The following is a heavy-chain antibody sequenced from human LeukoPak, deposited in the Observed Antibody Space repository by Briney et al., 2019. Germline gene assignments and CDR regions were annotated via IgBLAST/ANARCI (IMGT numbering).Heavy chain of an antibody. CDR1: GFTFSSYS. CDR2: IGAAGSTI. J-gene: IGHJ4*02. D-gene: IGHD2-2*01. V-gene: IGHV3-48*01. CDR3: ARDSSTYAGPPDY. Sequence: PGGSLGLSCAASGFTFSSYSMNWVRQAPGKGLEWVSYIGAAGSTIYYADSVKGRFTISRDNAKDSLFLQMNSLRAEDTAVYYCARDSSTYAGPPDYWGQGTLVTVSS.